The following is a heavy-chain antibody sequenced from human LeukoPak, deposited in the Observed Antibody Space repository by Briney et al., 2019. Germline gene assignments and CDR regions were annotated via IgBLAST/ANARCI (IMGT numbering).Heavy chain of an antibody. J-gene: IGHJ4*02. CDR1: GGSISSSSYY. CDR2: IYYSGST. CDR3: ARRSDYYDILTGYHRRGYYFDY. V-gene: IGHV4-39*01. D-gene: IGHD3-9*01. Sequence: SETLSLTCTVSGGSISSSSYYWGWIRQPPGKGLEWIGNIYYSGSTYYNPSLKSRVTISVDTSKNQFSLKLSSVTAADTAVYYCARRSDYYDILTGYHRRGYYFDYWGQGTLVTVSS.